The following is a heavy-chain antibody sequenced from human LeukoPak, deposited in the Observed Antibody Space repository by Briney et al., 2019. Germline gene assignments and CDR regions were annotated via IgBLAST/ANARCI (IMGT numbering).Heavy chain of an antibody. CDR2: IDWDDDK. J-gene: IGHJ4*02. V-gene: IGHV2-70*01. CDR1: GGSISSGGHY. CDR3: ARGSSHGFDY. Sequence: TLSLTCTVSGGSISSGGHYWVWIRQPPGKALEWLALIDWDDDKSYSTSLKTRLTISKDTSKNQVVLTMTNMDPVDTATYYCARGSSHGFDYWGQGTLVTVSS.